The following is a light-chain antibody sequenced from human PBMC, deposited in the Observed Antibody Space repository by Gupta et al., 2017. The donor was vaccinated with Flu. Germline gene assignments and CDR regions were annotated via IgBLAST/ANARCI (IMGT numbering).Light chain of an antibody. Sequence: IVMTQSPDSLAVSLGERATINCKSSQSVLYSPNNKNYLAWYQQKPGQPPKLLIYWASTRESGVPDRFSGSGSGTDFTLTISSLQAEDVAVYYCQQYYGTPPYSFGQGTKLEIK. V-gene: IGKV4-1*01. CDR3: QQYYGTPPYS. CDR2: WAS. J-gene: IGKJ2*03. CDR1: QSVLYSPNNKNY.